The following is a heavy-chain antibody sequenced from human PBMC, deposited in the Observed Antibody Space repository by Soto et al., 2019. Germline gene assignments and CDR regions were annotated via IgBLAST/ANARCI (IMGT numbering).Heavy chain of an antibody. V-gene: IGHV3-30-3*01. CDR1: GFTFSSYA. J-gene: IGHJ4*02. CDR3: ARDYSSGPY. Sequence: GGSLRLSCAASGFTFSSYAMHWVRQAPGKGLEWVAVISYDGSNKYYADSVKCRFTISRDNSKNTLYLQMNSLRAEDTAVYYCARDYSSGPYWGQGTLVTVSS. D-gene: IGHD3-22*01. CDR2: ISYDGSNK.